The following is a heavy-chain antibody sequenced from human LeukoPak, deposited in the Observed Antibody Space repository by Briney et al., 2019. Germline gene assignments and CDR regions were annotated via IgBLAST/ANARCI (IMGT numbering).Heavy chain of an antibody. Sequence: KASETLSLTCTVSGGSISSYYWSWIRQPPGKGLEWIGYIYYSGSTNYNPSLKSRVTISVDMSKNQFSLKLSSVTAADTAVYYCARDPGYSYGLDYWGQGTLVTVSS. CDR2: IYYSGST. CDR3: ARDPGYSYGLDY. CDR1: GGSISSYY. J-gene: IGHJ4*02. D-gene: IGHD5-18*01. V-gene: IGHV4-59*01.